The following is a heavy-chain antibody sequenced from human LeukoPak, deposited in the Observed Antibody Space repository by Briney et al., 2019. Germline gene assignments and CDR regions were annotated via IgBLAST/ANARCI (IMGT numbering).Heavy chain of an antibody. CDR1: GFTFSSSG. CDR2: IWYDGSNK. D-gene: IGHD3-9*01. J-gene: IGHJ4*02. CDR3: AKDGPDILAGYPDY. Sequence: GGSLRLSCAASGFTFSSSGMHWVRQAPGKGLEWVAVIWYDGSNKFYADYVRGRFTISRDNSKNTLYLQMNSLRAEDTAVYYCAKDGPDILAGYPDYWGQGTLVTVSS. V-gene: IGHV3-30*02.